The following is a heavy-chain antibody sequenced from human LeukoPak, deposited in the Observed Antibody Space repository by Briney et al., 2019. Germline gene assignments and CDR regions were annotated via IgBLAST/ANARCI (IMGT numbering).Heavy chain of an antibody. CDR1: GDSISGNY. D-gene: IGHD1-26*01. CDR2: IYSSGST. CDR3: AKLGVGAQRMDY. Sequence: SETLSLTCTVSGDSISGNYWSWIRQPPGKGLEWIGYIYSSGSTKYNPSLNSRLTISVDTSKNQVSLKLRSATATDTAVYYCAKLGVGAQRMDYWGQGTLVTVSS. V-gene: IGHV4-59*01. J-gene: IGHJ4*02.